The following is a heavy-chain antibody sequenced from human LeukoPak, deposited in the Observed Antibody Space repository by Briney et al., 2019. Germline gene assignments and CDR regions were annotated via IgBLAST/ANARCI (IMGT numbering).Heavy chain of an antibody. V-gene: IGHV1-46*01. J-gene: IGHJ5*02. Sequence: SSVKVSCKASGYTFTSYYMHWVRQAPGQGLEWMGIINPSGCSTSYAQKFQGRVTMTRDTSTSTVYMELSSLRSEDTAVYYCASSRFASWFDPWGQGTLVTVSS. D-gene: IGHD2-2*01. CDR3: ASSRFASWFDP. CDR1: GYTFTSYY. CDR2: INPSGCST.